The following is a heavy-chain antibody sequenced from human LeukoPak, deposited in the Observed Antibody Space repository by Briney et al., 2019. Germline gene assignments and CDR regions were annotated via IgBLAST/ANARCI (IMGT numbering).Heavy chain of an antibody. CDR1: GGSISSYY. Sequence: PSETLSLTCTVSGGSISSYYWSWIRQPPGKGLEWIGYIYYSGSTNYNPSLKSRVTISVDTSKNQFSLKLSSVTAADTAVYYYARSTGTNYYYYGMDVWGQGTTVTVSS. J-gene: IGHJ6*02. V-gene: IGHV4-59*01. D-gene: IGHD1-1*01. CDR2: IYYSGST. CDR3: ARSTGTNYYYYGMDV.